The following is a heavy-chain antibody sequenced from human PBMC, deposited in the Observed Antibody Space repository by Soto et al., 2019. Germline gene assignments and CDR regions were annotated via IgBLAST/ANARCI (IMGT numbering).Heavy chain of an antibody. CDR1: GFTFSSYS. V-gene: IGHV3-21*01. CDR2: ISSSSSYI. Sequence: EVQLVESGGGLVKPGGSLRLSCAASGFTFSSYSMNWVRQAPGKGLEWVSSISSSSSYIYYADSVKGRFTISRDNAKNSLYLQMNSLRAEDTAVYYCAREGIMITFGRVMSFDYWGQGTLVTVSS. J-gene: IGHJ4*02. CDR3: AREGIMITFGRVMSFDY. D-gene: IGHD3-16*01.